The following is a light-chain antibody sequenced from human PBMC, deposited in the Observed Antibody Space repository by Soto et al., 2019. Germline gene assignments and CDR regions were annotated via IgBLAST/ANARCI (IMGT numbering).Light chain of an antibody. CDR2: DVN. J-gene: IGLJ2*01. V-gene: IGLV2-14*01. Sequence: QSALTQPASVSGSPGQSITLSCTGTRSDVGGSNYVSWYQPHPGKAPKLVILDVNNRPSGVSNRFSGSKSGNTASLAISGLQAEDEADYYCSSHTSSSTLVFGGGTKLTVL. CDR1: RSDVGGSNY. CDR3: SSHTSSSTLV.